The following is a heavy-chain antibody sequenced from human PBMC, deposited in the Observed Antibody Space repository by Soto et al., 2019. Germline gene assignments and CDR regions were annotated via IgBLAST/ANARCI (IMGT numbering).Heavy chain of an antibody. CDR3: AKGAGTYTRSYWYFDL. Sequence: GGSLRLSCAASGFTFSSYAMSWVRQAPGKGLEWVSAISGSGGSTYYADSVKGRFTISRDNSKNTLYLQMNSLRAEDTAVYYCAKGAGTYTRSYWYFDLWGRGTLVTVSS. D-gene: IGHD6-13*01. CDR1: GFTFSSYA. V-gene: IGHV3-23*01. CDR2: ISGSGGST. J-gene: IGHJ2*01.